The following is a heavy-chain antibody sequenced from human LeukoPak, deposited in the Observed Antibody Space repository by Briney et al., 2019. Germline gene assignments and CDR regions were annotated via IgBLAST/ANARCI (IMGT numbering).Heavy chain of an antibody. CDR3: AKAISGYSYGYDY. Sequence: GGSLRLSCAASGFTFSSYAMSWVRQAPGRGLEWVSAISGSGGSTYYADSVKGRFTISRDNSKNTLYLQMNSLRAEDTAVYYCAKAISGYSYGYDYWGQGTLVTVSS. V-gene: IGHV3-23*01. D-gene: IGHD5-18*01. CDR2: ISGSGGST. J-gene: IGHJ4*02. CDR1: GFTFSSYA.